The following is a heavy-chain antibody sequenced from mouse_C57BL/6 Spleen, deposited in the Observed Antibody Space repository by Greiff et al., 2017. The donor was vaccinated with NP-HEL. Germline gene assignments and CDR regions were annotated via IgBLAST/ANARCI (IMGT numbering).Heavy chain of an antibody. D-gene: IGHD2-1*01. Sequence: VKLQESGAELVRPGTSVKVSCKASGYAFTNYLIEWVKQRPGQGLEWIGVINPGSGGTNYNEKFKGKATLTADKSSSTAYMQLSSLTSEDSAVYFCARSLYYGNPAWFAYWGQGTLVTVSA. CDR3: ARSLYYGNPAWFAY. CDR2: INPGSGGT. J-gene: IGHJ3*01. CDR1: GYAFTNYL. V-gene: IGHV1-54*01.